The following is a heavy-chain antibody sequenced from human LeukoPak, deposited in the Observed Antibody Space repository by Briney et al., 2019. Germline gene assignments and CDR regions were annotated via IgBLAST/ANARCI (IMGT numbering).Heavy chain of an antibody. CDR3: ARGHCSSTSCYSDY. Sequence: SETLSLTCSVSGGSISSSSNSWGWIRQPPGKGLEWIGSMYYSGSTYYNPSLKSRVTISIDTSKNQFFLKLSSVTAADTAVYYCARGHCSSTSCYSDYWGQGTLVTVSS. D-gene: IGHD2-2*01. V-gene: IGHV4-39*07. CDR2: MYYSGST. CDR1: GGSISSSSNS. J-gene: IGHJ4*02.